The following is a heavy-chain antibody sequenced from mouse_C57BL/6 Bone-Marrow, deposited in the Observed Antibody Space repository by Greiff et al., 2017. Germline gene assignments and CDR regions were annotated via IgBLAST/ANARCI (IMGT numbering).Heavy chain of an antibody. V-gene: IGHV1-85*01. J-gene: IGHJ3*01. Sequence: VQLQQSGPELVKPGASVKLSCKASGYTFTSYDINWVKQRPGQGLEWIGWIYPRDGSTKYTEKFTGKATLTVDTSSSTAYMELHSLTSEDSAVYFCARGGRRAWFAYWGQGTLVTVSA. CDR1: GYTFTSYD. CDR2: IYPRDGST. CDR3: ARGGRRAWFAY.